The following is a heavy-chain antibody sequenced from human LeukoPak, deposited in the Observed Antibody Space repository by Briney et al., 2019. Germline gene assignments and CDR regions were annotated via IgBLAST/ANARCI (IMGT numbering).Heavy chain of an antibody. D-gene: IGHD6-19*01. J-gene: IGHJ4*02. CDR3: ARATTGYSSGWYSDIWGRAGKGYFDY. CDR2: INPNSGGT. V-gene: IGHV1-2*02. CDR1: GYTFTGYY. Sequence: ASVKVSCKASGYTFTGYYMHWVRQAPGQGLEWMGWINPNSGGTNYAQKFQGRVTMTRDTSISTAYMELSRLRSDDTAVYYCARATTGYSSGWYSDIWGRAGKGYFDYWGQGTLVTVSS.